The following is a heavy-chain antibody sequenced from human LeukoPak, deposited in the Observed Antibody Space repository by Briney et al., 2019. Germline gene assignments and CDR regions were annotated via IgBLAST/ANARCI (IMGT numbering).Heavy chain of an antibody. Sequence: ASVKVSCKASGYTFTSYGITWVRQAPGQGLEWMGWINPNSGGTNYAQKFQGRVTMTRDRSISTAYMELSSLRSDDTCVYYCGRGVGSSWFDPWGQGTLVTVSS. D-gene: IGHD1-26*01. V-gene: IGHV1-2*02. J-gene: IGHJ5*02. CDR1: GYTFTSYG. CDR3: GRGVGSSWFDP. CDR2: INPNSGGT.